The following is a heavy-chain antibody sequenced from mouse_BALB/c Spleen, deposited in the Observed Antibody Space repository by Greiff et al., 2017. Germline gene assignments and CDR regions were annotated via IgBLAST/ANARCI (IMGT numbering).Heavy chain of an antibody. V-gene: IGHV1-87*01. Sequence: VQLQQSGAELARPGASVKLSCTASGYTFTSYWMPWVKQRPGQGLEWIGAIYPGDGDTRYTQTFKGKTTLTADKSSSTAYMQLSSLASEDSAVYYCARGFGYYGYFDVWGAGTTVTVSS. D-gene: IGHD2-2*01. CDR3: ARGFGYYGYFDV. J-gene: IGHJ1*01. CDR1: GYTFTSYW. CDR2: IYPGDGDT.